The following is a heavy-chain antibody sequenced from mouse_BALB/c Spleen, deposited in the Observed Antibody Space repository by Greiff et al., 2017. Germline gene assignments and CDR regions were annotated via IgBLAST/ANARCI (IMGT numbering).Heavy chain of an antibody. CDR2: IYPSDSYT. CDR1: GYTFTSYW. J-gene: IGHJ2*01. D-gene: IGHD2-10*02. Sequence: QVQLQQPGAELVRPGASVKLSCKASGYTFTSYWINWVKQRPGQGLEWIGNIYPSDSYTNYNQKFKDKATLTVDKSSSTAYMQLSSPTSEDSAVYYCTRRGYGNYVYYFDYWGQGTTLTVSS. V-gene: IGHV1-69*02. CDR3: TRRGYGNYVYYFDY.